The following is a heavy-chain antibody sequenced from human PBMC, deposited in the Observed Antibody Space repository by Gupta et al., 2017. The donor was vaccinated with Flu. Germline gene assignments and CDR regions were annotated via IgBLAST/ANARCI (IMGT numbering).Heavy chain of an antibody. J-gene: IGHJ4*02. V-gene: IGHV4-61*07. Sequence: SGSYYWSWIRQPPVKVLEWTAYIYYSGSTNYIPVLKSRVTISGDTSKNQFSLTMSYVPAADTAVYWCAIHPLGSSRFAYLGQGNLVTVSS. CDR3: AIHPLGSSRFAY. CDR1: SGSYY. D-gene: IGHD6-19*01. CDR2: IYYSGST.